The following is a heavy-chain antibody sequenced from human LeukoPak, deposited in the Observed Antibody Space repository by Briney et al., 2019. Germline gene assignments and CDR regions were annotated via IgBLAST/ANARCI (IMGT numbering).Heavy chain of an antibody. Sequence: GGSLTLSCAVSGFTFSTHEMNWVRLSPGKGLEWVLYISVSGSDKYYSDSVKDRFTIYTVNAKNSLYLQMQSLRGEGTAVYYCERVPTGSNLSYVFDIGGQGTMVTVSS. D-gene: IGHD4-17*01. CDR1: GFTFSTHE. V-gene: IGHV3-48*03. CDR2: ISVSGSDK. J-gene: IGHJ3*02. CDR3: ERVPTGSNLSYVFDI.